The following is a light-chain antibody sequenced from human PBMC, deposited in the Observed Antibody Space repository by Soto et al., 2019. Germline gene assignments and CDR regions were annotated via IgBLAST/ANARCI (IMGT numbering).Light chain of an antibody. CDR2: GNT. J-gene: IGLJ1*01. Sequence: QAVVTQPPSASGAPGQRVTISCTGSSSNIGASYDVNWYQQLPGTAPKLLIYGNTNRPSGVPDRFSGSKSGTSASLAITGLQAVDEADYYCQSYDSSLSGYVFGTGTKVTVL. CDR1: SSNIGASYD. V-gene: IGLV1-40*01. CDR3: QSYDSSLSGYV.